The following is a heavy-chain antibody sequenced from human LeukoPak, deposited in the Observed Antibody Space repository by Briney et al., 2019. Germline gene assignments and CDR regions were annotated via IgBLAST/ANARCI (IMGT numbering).Heavy chain of an antibody. CDR3: AKVSGGGLYYNGMDV. Sequence: GGSLRLSCAASGFTFSSYAMSWVRQAPGKGLEWVSVISGSGGTTYYADSVKSRFTISRDSSKNTLYLQMNSLRAEDTAVYYCAKVSGGGLYYNGMDVWGQGTTVTVSS. V-gene: IGHV3-23*01. CDR2: ISGSGGTT. CDR1: GFTFSSYA. D-gene: IGHD1-14*01. J-gene: IGHJ6*02.